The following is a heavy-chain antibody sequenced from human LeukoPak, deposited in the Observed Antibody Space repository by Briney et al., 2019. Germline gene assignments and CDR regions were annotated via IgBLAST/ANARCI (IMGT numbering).Heavy chain of an antibody. Sequence: GGSLRLSCAASGFTFDDYAMHWVRQAPGKGLEWVSLISWDGGSTYYADSVKGRFTISRDNSKNSLYLQMNSLRAEDTALYYCAKGGGGLWRNPYFDYWGQGTLVTVSS. CDR1: GFTFDDYA. V-gene: IGHV3-43D*03. CDR2: ISWDGGST. CDR3: AKGGGGLWRNPYFDY. D-gene: IGHD5-18*01. J-gene: IGHJ4*02.